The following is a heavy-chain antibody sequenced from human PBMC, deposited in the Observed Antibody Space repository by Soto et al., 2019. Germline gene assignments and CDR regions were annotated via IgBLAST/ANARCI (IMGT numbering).Heavy chain of an antibody. V-gene: IGHV4-39*02. J-gene: IGHJ4*02. Sequence: QLQLQESGPGLVKPSETLSLTCTVSGGSISSSTYHWAWIRQPPGKGLEWIASIYYTGTTYYSPSLKSLVTRSVDTSKNHFSLKLSSVTAADTAVYYCSRERESASEHWGQGTLVTVSS. CDR2: IYYTGTT. CDR3: SRERESASEH. CDR1: GGSISSSTYH.